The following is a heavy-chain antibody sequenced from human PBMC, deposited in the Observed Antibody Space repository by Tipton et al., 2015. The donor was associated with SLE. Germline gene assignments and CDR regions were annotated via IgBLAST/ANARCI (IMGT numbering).Heavy chain of an antibody. V-gene: IGHV6-1*01. CDR1: GDSVSTNSAA. CDR3: VRHVDPTDYYYYAVDV. J-gene: IGHJ6*02. CDR2: TYYRSKWYS. Sequence: PGLVKPSQTLSLTCAISGDSVSTNSAAWTWIRQSPSRGLEWLGRTYYRSKWYSDYAVSVKSRITINPDTSKNQFSLQLNSVTPEDTAVYYCVRHVDPTDYYYYAVDVWGQGTTVTVSS.